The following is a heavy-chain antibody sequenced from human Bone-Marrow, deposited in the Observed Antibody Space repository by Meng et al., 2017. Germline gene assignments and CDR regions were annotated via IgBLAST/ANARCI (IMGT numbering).Heavy chain of an antibody. J-gene: IGHJ6*02. Sequence: GESLKISCKGSGYSFTSYWIGWVRQMPGKGLEWMRIIYPGDSDTRYSPSFQGQVTISADKSISTAYLQWSSLKASDTAMYYCASHSSSEYYYYYGMDVWGQGTTVTGAS. CDR3: ASHSSSEYYYYYGMDV. CDR2: IYPGDSDT. V-gene: IGHV5-51*01. CDR1: GYSFTSYW. D-gene: IGHD6-13*01.